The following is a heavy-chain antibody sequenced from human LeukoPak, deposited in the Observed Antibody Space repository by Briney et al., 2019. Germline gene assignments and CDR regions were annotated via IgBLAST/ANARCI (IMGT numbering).Heavy chain of an antibody. J-gene: IGHJ4*02. D-gene: IGHD3-22*01. CDR2: ISAYNGYT. Sequence: GASVKVSCKTSGYTFTNYGVSWVRQAPGQGLEWMGWISAYNGYTNYAQKLQGRVTITADESTSTAYMELSNLRSEDTAVYYCARLEFSRITMMVVGPFDYWGQGTLVTVSS. CDR3: ARLEFSRITMMVVGPFDY. CDR1: GYTFTNYG. V-gene: IGHV1-18*01.